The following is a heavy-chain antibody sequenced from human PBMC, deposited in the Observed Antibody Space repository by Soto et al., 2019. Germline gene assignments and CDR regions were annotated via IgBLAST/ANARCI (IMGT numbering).Heavy chain of an antibody. Sequence: QVQLVQSGAEVKKPGASVKVSCNASGYTFSSYDVNWVRRATGQGLEWMAWMNPNSGNTGYAQKFQGRVTMTRNTSISTAYMELSSLRSEDTAVYYCASERSAYLDYWGQGTLVTVSS. D-gene: IGHD6-25*01. CDR2: MNPNSGNT. CDR1: GYTFSSYD. V-gene: IGHV1-8*01. J-gene: IGHJ4*02. CDR3: ASERSAYLDY.